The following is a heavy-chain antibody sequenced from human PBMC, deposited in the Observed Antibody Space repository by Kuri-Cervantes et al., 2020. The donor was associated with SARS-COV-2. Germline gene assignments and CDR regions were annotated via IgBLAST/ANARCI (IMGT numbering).Heavy chain of an antibody. CDR3: ARMRREYGSGSYSEWFDP. J-gene: IGHJ5*02. Sequence: SGPTLVKPTQTLTLTCTFSGFSLSTSGMCVSWIRQPPGKALEWLALIDWDDDKYYSTSLKTRLTISKDTSKNQVVLTMTNMDPVDTATYYCARMRREYGSGSYSEWFDPWGQGTLVTVSS. CDR2: IDWDDDK. CDR1: GFSLSTSGMC. D-gene: IGHD3-10*01. V-gene: IGHV2-70*01.